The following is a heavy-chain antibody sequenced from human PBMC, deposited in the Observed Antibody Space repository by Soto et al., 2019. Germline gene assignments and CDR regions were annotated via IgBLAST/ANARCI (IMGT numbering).Heavy chain of an antibody. D-gene: IGHD3-9*01. CDR1: GFTFSSYG. CDR3: TTDPLVLRYFDRLLSPTRLLDHDAFDI. Sequence: PGGSLRLSCAASGFTFSSYGMHWVRQAPGKGLEWVGRIKSKTDGGTTDYAAPVKGRFTISRDDSKNTLYLQMNSLKTEDTAVYYCTTDPLVLRYFDRLLSPTRLLDHDAFDIWGQGTMVTVSS. CDR2: IKSKTDGGTT. J-gene: IGHJ3*02. V-gene: IGHV3-15*07.